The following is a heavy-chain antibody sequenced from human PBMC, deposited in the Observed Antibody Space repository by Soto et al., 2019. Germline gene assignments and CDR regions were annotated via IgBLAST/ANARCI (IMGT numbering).Heavy chain of an antibody. V-gene: IGHV1-18*01. Sequence: QVQLVQSGAEVKKPGASVKVSCKASGYTFTSYGISWVRQAPGQGLEWMGWISAYNGNTNYAQKLQGRVTMTTDTTTRTAYMELRILRADDTGVYYCGRVVMIRGGAFDIWGQGTMVTVSS. D-gene: IGHD3-10*01. J-gene: IGHJ3*02. CDR1: GYTFTSYG. CDR3: GRVVMIRGGAFDI. CDR2: ISAYNGNT.